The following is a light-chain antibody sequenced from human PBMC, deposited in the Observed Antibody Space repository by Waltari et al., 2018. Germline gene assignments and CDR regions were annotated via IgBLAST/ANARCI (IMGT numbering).Light chain of an antibody. CDR1: QSISKY. CDR2: GAS. V-gene: IGKV1-39*01. J-gene: IGKJ2*01. CDR3: QQSYTTPYT. Sequence: DIQMTQSPSSLSASVGDRVTITCRTSQSISKYLNWYKPKPGKAPKLLSYGASRLQSGVPPRFSGSVSGTEFTLTISSLQPEDFATYSCQQSYTTPYTFGQGTKLEI.